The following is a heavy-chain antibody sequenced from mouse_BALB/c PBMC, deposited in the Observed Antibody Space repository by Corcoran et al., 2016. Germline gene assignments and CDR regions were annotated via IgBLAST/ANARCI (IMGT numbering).Heavy chain of an antibody. V-gene: IGHV1-26*01. CDR1: GYSFTGYY. CDR3: ARYSGSSFLYAMDY. D-gene: IGHD1-1*01. CDR2: INPYNGAT. J-gene: IGHJ4*01. Sequence: EVQLQQSGPELVKPGASVKISGKASGYSFTGYYMHWVKQSHVKSLEWIGRINPYNGATSYNQNFKDKASLTVDKSASTAHMELHSLTSEDSAVYYCARYSGSSFLYAMDYWCQGTSVTVSS.